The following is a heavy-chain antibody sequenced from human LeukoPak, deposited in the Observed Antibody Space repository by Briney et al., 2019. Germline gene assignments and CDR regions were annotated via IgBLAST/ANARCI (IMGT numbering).Heavy chain of an antibody. CDR1: GGSISRGDYY. CDR2: IYYSGNT. V-gene: IGHV4-30-4*08. D-gene: IGHD1-26*01. CDR3: AREGGTYSFDY. J-gene: IGHJ4*02. Sequence: SQTLSLTCTVSGGSISRGDYYWSWIRQPLGKGLEWIGYIYYSGNTYYNPSLKSRLTLSVGTSKNQFSLKLTSVTAADTAVYYCAREGGTYSFDYWGQGTLVTVSS.